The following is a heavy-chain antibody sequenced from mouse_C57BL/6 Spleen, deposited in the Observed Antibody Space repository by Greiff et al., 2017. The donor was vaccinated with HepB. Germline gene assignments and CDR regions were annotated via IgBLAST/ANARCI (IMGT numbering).Heavy chain of an antibody. Sequence: QVQLQQPGAELVRPGSSVKLSCKASGYTFTSYWMDWVKQRPGQGLEWIGNIYPSDSETHYNQKFKDKATLTVDNSSSTAYMQLSSLTSEDSAVYYCARVPTSGSSYGYAMDYWGQGTSVTVSS. CDR3: ARVPTSGSSYGYAMDY. CDR1: GYTFTSYW. D-gene: IGHD1-1*01. CDR2: IYPSDSET. V-gene: IGHV1-61*01. J-gene: IGHJ4*01.